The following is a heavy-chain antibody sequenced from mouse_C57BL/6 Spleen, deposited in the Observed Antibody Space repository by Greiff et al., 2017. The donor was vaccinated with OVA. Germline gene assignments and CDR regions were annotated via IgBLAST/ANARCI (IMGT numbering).Heavy chain of an antibody. D-gene: IGHD2-1*01. CDR2: INPNNGGT. V-gene: IGHV1-18*01. J-gene: IGHJ4*01. CDR3: ARGLGIYGNYGMGAMDY. Sequence: VQLQQSGPELVKPGASVKIPCKASGYTFTDYNMDWVKQSHGKSLEWIGDINPNNGGTIYNQKFKGKATLTVDKSSSTAYMELRSLTSEDTAVYYCARGLGIYGNYGMGAMDYWGQGTSVTVSS. CDR1: GYTFTDYN.